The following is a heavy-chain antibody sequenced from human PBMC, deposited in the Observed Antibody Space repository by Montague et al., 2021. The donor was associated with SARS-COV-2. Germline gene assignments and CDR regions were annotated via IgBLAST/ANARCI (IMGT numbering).Heavy chain of an antibody. CDR1: GFTFSRYN. J-gene: IGHJ6*02. Sequence: SLRLSCAASGFTFSRYNMNWVRQAPGKGLEWISYISSSSSTIYYADSVKGRFTISRDNAKNSLYLQMNSLRDDDTAVYYCARDPVSITLIVVVRYGMDVWGQGTTVTVSS. D-gene: IGHD3-22*01. CDR2: ISSSSSTI. V-gene: IGHV3-48*02. CDR3: ARDPVSITLIVVVRYGMDV.